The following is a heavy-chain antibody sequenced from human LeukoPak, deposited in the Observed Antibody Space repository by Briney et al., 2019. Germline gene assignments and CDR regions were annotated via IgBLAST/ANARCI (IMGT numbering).Heavy chain of an antibody. J-gene: IGHJ4*02. V-gene: IGHV4-39*01. CDR3: ARLFKGRSRLDY. Sequence: SETLSLTCTVSGGSISSSSYYWGWIRQPPGKGLEWIGSIYYSGSTYYNPSLKSRVTISVDTSKNQFSLKLSSVTAADTAVYYCARLFKGRSRLDYWGQGTLVTVSS. CDR1: GGSISSSSYY. CDR2: IYYSGST. D-gene: IGHD3-16*01.